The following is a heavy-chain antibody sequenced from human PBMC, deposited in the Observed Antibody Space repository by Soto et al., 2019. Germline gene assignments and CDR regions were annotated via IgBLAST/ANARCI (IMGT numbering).Heavy chain of an antibody. D-gene: IGHD5-12*01. Sequence: SLTCAVYGGSFSGYCWSWIRQPPGKGLEWIGEINHSGSTNYNPSLNSRFTISVDTFKNQFSLKLSSVTAADTAVYYCARGGTTGVATIIYYGMDVWGQGTTVTVSS. CDR3: ARGGTTGVATIIYYGMDV. CDR2: INHSGST. J-gene: IGHJ6*02. CDR1: GGSFSGYC. V-gene: IGHV4-34*01.